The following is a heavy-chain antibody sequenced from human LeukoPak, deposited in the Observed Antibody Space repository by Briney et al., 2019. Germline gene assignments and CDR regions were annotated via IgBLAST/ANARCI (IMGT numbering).Heavy chain of an antibody. V-gene: IGHV1-18*01. Sequence: ASAKVSCKASGYTFTSYGISWVRQAPGQGLEWMGWISAYNGNTNYAQKLQGRVTMTTDTSTSTAYMELRSLRSDDTAVYYCARGYCSGGSCYYYYFDYWGQGTLVTVSS. J-gene: IGHJ4*02. CDR1: GYTFTSYG. CDR2: ISAYNGNT. CDR3: ARGYCSGGSCYYYYFDY. D-gene: IGHD2-15*01.